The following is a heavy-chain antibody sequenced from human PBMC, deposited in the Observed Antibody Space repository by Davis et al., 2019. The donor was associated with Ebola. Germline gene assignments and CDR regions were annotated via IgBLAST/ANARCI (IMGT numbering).Heavy chain of an antibody. V-gene: IGHV3-74*01. D-gene: IGHD4-17*01. CDR2: LKSDGSIT. CDR3: VRDTGRTPDF. J-gene: IGHJ4*02. CDR1: GFTFSNYW. Sequence: PGGSLRLSCAASGFTFSNYWIHWVRQAPGKGLVWVSILKSDGSITRYADSVKGRFTVSRDNAKNTLYLQINSLRPEDTAVYYCVRDTGRTPDFWGQGALVTVSS.